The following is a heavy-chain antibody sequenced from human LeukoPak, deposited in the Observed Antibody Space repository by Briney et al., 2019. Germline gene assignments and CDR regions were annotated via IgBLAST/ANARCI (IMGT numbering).Heavy chain of an antibody. Sequence: VGSLRLSCAASGFTFSSYGMHWVRQAPGKGLEWVAVIWYDGSNTYYADSVKGRFTISRDNSKNTLYLQMNSLRAEDTAVYHCARANILTGSYGLDVWGQGTTDTVSS. CDR1: GFTFSSYG. D-gene: IGHD3-9*01. CDR2: IWYDGSNT. J-gene: IGHJ6*02. V-gene: IGHV3-33*01. CDR3: ARANILTGSYGLDV.